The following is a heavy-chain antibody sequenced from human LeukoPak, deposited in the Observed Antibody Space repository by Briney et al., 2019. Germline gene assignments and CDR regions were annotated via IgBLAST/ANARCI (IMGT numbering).Heavy chain of an antibody. V-gene: IGHV4-59*01. CDR3: ARYLRQPGTFYLDH. D-gene: IGHD3-16*01. CDR2: IYYSGST. J-gene: IGHJ4*02. Sequence: SETLSLTCTVSGASISSDYWTWIRQPPGLGLEWIGYIYYSGSTNYNPSLKSRVTMSVDTSRNQFSLELPSVTAADSAVYYCARYLRQPGTFYLDHWGQGTLVTVSS. CDR1: GASISSDY.